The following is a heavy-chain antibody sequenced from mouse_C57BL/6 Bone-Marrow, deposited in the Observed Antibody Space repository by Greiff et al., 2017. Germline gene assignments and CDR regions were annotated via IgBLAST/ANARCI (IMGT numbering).Heavy chain of an antibody. D-gene: IGHD1-1*01. CDR3: TTLLRRYWFAY. J-gene: IGHJ3*01. V-gene: IGHV5-9-1*02. Sequence: EVKLVESGEGLVKPGGSLKLSCAASGFTFSSYAMSWVRQTPEKRLEWVAYISSGGDYIYYADTVKGRFTISRDNARNTLYLQLSSLKSEDTAMYYCTTLLRRYWFAYWGQGTLVTVSA. CDR2: ISSGGDYI. CDR1: GFTFSSYA.